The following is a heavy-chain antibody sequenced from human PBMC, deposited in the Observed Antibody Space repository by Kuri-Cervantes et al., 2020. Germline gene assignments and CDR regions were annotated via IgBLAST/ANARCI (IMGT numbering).Heavy chain of an antibody. CDR1: GFRFSSYA. V-gene: IGHV3-30-3*01. Sequence: GESLKISCAASGFRFSSYAMYWVRQAPGKGLEWVAVISYDGNIKNCADSVKARFTISRDSSKNTLYLQMNSLRAEDTAVYYCARINQRGGPAHLRNYGSGYFDYWGQGTLVTVSS. CDR3: ARINQRGGPAHLRNYGSGYFDY. D-gene: IGHD3-10*01. J-gene: IGHJ4*02. CDR2: ISYDGNIK.